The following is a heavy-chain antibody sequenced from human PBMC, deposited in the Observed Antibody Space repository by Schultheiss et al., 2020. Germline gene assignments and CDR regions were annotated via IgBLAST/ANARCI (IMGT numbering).Heavy chain of an antibody. CDR1: GYTFTGFF. CDR3: AREDSYGDYYYYGMDV. J-gene: IGHJ6*02. Sequence: ASVKVSCKASGYTFTGFFLNWVRQAPGQGLEWMGWISAYNGNTNYAQKLQGRVTMTTDTSTSTAYMELRSLRSEDTAVYYCAREDSYGDYYYYGMDVWGQGTTVTVSS. D-gene: IGHD4-17*01. V-gene: IGHV1-18*04. CDR2: ISAYNGNT.